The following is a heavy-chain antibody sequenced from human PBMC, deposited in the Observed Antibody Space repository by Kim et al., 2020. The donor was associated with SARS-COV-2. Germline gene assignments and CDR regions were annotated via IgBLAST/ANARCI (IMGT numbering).Heavy chain of an antibody. V-gene: IGHV4-4*07. CDR3: ARRESGSNYFDY. D-gene: IGHD1-26*01. J-gene: IGHJ4*02. CDR2: IYPGGSS. CDR1: GGSISSNY. Sequence: SETLSLTCSVSGGSISSNYWSWIRQPAGKGLEGIGRIYPGGSSNYNPSLKSRVTMSVDTSKNQFSLKLSSVTAADTAVYYCARRESGSNYFDYWGQGTL.